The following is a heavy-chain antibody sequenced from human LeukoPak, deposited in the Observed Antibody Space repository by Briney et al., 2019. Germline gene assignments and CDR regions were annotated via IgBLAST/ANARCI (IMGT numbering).Heavy chain of an antibody. J-gene: IGHJ5*02. Sequence: GASVKVSCKASGYTFTSYAMHWVRQAPGQRLEWMGWINAGNGNTKYSQKFQGRVTITRDTSASTAYMELSSLRSEDTAVYYCARRGLKYYYDSSGYYPPAEFDPWGQGTLVTVSS. CDR3: ARRGLKYYYDSSGYYPPAEFDP. D-gene: IGHD3-22*01. CDR1: GYTFTSYA. CDR2: INAGNGNT. V-gene: IGHV1-3*01.